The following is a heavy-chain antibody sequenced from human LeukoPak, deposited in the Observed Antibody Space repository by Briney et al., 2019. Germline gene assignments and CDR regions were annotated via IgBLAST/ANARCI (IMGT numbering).Heavy chain of an antibody. J-gene: IGHJ3*02. CDR2: TYTGGNS. CDR1: GFTVSSIH. Sequence: GGSLRLSCAASGFTVSSIHMVWVRQAPGKGLEWVSVTYTGGNSYYADSVKGRFIISRDISKNTLYLQINSLRAEDSALYYCARGGRGSAAVVAPRSFDIWGQGTMVTVSS. CDR3: ARGGRGSAAVVAPRSFDI. V-gene: IGHV3-53*01. D-gene: IGHD3-22*01.